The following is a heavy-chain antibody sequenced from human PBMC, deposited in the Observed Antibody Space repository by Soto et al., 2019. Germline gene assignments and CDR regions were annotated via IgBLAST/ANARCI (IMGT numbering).Heavy chain of an antibody. Sequence: GGSLRLSCAASGFTFSSYWMHWVRQAPGKGLVWVSRINSDGSSTSYADSVKGRFTISRDNAKNTLYLQMNSLRAEDTAVYYCARDARYDFWSGYYPYSYYYYYYMDVWGKGPTVTVSS. CDR2: INSDGSST. D-gene: IGHD3-3*01. V-gene: IGHV3-74*01. J-gene: IGHJ6*03. CDR3: ARDARYDFWSGYYPYSYYYYYYMDV. CDR1: GFTFSSYW.